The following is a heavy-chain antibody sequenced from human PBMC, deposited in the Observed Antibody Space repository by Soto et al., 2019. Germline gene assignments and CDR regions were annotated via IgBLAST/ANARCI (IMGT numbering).Heavy chain of an antibody. CDR2: ISGRGTSGSGNVI. D-gene: IGHD2-2*01. CDR1: GFTFSDYY. J-gene: IGHJ6*02. CDR3: ARDFVVPAAMGGYYYYYGMDV. Sequence: GGSLRLSCAASGFTFSDYYMTWIRQAPGKGLEWLSYISGRGTSGSGNVIYYADSVKGRFTISRDNSKNTLYLQMNSLRAEDTAVYYFARDFVVPAAMGGYYYYYGMDVWGQGTTVAVSS. V-gene: IGHV3-11*04.